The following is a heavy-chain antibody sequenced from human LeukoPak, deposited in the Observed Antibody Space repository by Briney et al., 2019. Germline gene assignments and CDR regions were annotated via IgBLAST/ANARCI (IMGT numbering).Heavy chain of an antibody. Sequence: SETLSLTCTVSGGSISSYYWSWIRQPPGKGLEWIGSIYYSGSTYYNPSLKSRVTISVDTSKNQFSLKLSSVTAADTAVYYCARDQVYYGSGSPGDYFDYWGQGTLVTVSS. CDR2: IYYSGST. V-gene: IGHV4-39*07. CDR1: GGSISSYY. J-gene: IGHJ4*02. D-gene: IGHD3-10*01. CDR3: ARDQVYYGSGSPGDYFDY.